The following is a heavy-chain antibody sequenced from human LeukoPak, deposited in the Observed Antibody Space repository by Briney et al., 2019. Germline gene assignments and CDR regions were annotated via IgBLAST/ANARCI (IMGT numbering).Heavy chain of an antibody. CDR3: ARLSGDFWSGYKEN. CDR1: GGSFSGYY. D-gene: IGHD3-3*01. CDR2: INHSGST. J-gene: IGHJ4*02. V-gene: IGHV4-34*01. Sequence: PSETLSLTCAVYGGSFSGYYWSWIRQPPGKGLEWIGEINHSGSTYYNPSLKSRVTISVDTSKNQFSLKLSSVTAADTAVYYCARLSGDFWSGYKENWGQETLVTVSS.